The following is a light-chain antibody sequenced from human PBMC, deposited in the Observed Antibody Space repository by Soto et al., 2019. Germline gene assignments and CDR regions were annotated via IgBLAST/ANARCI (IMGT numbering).Light chain of an antibody. V-gene: IGKV3-15*01. CDR3: QQYNNWPPIT. J-gene: IGKJ5*01. CDR1: QSVSSN. Sequence: EVVMSQSLPTISVSVGERATXSCRASQSVSSNLAWYQQKPGQAPRLLIYGASTSSTGIPPSFSGSGSGTEFDLTISSMQAEDFAVYYCQQYNNWPPITFGQRARMEVK. CDR2: GAS.